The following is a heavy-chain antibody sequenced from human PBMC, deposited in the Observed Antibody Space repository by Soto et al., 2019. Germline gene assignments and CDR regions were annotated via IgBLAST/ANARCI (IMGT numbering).Heavy chain of an antibody. D-gene: IGHD3-16*01. J-gene: IGHJ4*02. Sequence: QVQLQESGPGLVKSSQTLSLTCTVSGGSISSGGYHWNWIRQHPGKGLEWIGNIYYSGSTYYNPSLKSRVTISTDTSKNHFSLQLCAVTAAATAEYYCARDVWRYYFDYWGQGTLVTVSS. CDR1: GGSISSGGYH. CDR2: IYYSGST. CDR3: ARDVWRYYFDY. V-gene: IGHV4-31*03.